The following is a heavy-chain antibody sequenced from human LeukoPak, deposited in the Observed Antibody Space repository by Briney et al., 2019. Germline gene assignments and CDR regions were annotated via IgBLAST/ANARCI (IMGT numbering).Heavy chain of an antibody. CDR2: INPSSGGT. V-gene: IGHV1-2*02. CDR1: GYTFTLYY. J-gene: IGHJ4*02. D-gene: IGHD2-8*01. Sequence: GASVKVSCKASGYTFTLYYMHWVRQAPGQGLERMGWINPSSGGTSYAQRFQGRVTMTRDTSCSAAYMELARLRSDDTAVYYCAREYAASISSYIDYWGQGTLVTVSS. CDR3: AREYAASISSYIDY.